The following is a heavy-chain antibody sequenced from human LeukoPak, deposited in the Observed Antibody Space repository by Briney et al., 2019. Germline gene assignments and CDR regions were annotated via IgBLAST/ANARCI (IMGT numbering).Heavy chain of an antibody. V-gene: IGHV3-74*01. J-gene: IGHJ4*02. CDR2: IHSDGRST. D-gene: IGHD1-26*01. CDR1: GFTFSGSW. CDR3: ARGGIGSFDY. Sequence: PGGSLRLSCVASGFTFSGSWMKSVRQAPGKGLVWVSHIHSDGRSTSYVDSVKGRFTLSRDNAKNTLYMQMNSVRATGTAVYYCARGGIGSFDYWGQGTLVTVSS.